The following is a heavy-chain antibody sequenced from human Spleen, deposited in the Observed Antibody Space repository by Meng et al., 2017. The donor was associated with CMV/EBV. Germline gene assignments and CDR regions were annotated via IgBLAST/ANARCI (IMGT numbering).Heavy chain of an antibody. CDR3: VRPPRSPLTGYDYGMDV. D-gene: IGHD3-9*01. V-gene: IGHV5-51*01. Sequence: GESLKISCKGSGYSFTTYWIGWVRQMPGKGLEWMGIIYPGDSDTRYSPSFQGQVTISADKSISTAYLQWSSLKASDTAIYYCVRPPRSPLTGYDYGMDVWGQGTTVTVSS. J-gene: IGHJ6*02. CDR1: GYSFTTYW. CDR2: IYPGDSDT.